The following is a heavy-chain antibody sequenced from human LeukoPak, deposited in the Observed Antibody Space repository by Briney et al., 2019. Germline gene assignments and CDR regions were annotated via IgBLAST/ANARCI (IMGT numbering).Heavy chain of an antibody. D-gene: IGHD3-10*01. J-gene: IGHJ4*02. V-gene: IGHV4-61*05. CDR2: IYYSGST. CDR1: GGSISSSSYY. CDR3: AIPMVRGVTPYYFDY. Sequence: PSETLSLTCTVSGGSISSSSYYWGWIRQPPGKGLEWIGYIYYSGSTNYNPSLKSRVTISVDTSKNQFSLKLSSVTAADTGVYCCAIPMVRGVTPYYFDYGGQGTLVTVSS.